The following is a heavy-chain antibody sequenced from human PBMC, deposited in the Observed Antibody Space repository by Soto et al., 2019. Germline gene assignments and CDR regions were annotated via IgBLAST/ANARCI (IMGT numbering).Heavy chain of an antibody. Sequence: ASVKVSCKASGYTFTSYAMHWVRQAPGQRLEWMGWINAGNGNTKYSQKFQGRVTITRDTSASTAYMELNSLRSEDTAVYYCVTDSPIGNTFSGYDGIDYWGQGTLVTVSS. CDR2: INAGNGNT. D-gene: IGHD5-12*01. CDR1: GYTFTSYA. CDR3: VTDSPIGNTFSGYDGIDY. V-gene: IGHV1-3*01. J-gene: IGHJ4*02.